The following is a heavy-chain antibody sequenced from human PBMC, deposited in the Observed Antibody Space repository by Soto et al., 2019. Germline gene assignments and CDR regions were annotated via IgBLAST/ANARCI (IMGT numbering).Heavy chain of an antibody. J-gene: IGHJ4*02. Sequence: EAQLVESGGGLVQPGGSLRLSCAASGFTFSGYWMHWVRQAPERGLVWVSRINGDGTTTHYADSVKGRFTISRDHAKNTLYLPMNSLRAEDTAVYSCVRSREGYNLVADYWGQGTLVTVSS. CDR3: VRSREGYNLVADY. CDR2: INGDGTTT. CDR1: GFTFSGYW. V-gene: IGHV3-74*01. D-gene: IGHD5-12*01.